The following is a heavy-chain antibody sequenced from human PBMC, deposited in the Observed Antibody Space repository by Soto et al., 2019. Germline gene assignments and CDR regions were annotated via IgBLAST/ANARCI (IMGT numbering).Heavy chain of an antibody. Sequence: QVQLVQSGAEVKKPGSSVKVSCKASGGTFSSYTISWVRQAPGQGLEWMGRIIPILGIANYAQKFQGRVTITADKSTSTAYMELSSLRSEDTAVYYCARVWQWLPNDAFDIWGQGTMVTVSS. D-gene: IGHD6-19*01. CDR1: GGTFSSYT. CDR3: ARVWQWLPNDAFDI. J-gene: IGHJ3*02. CDR2: IIPILGIA. V-gene: IGHV1-69*02.